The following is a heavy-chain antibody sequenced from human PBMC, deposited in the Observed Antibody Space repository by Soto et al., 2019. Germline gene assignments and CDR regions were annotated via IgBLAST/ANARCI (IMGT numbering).Heavy chain of an antibody. J-gene: IGHJ5*02. V-gene: IGHV4-59*08. CDR3: ATLVPAAMWFDP. CDR2: IYYSGST. CDR1: GGSISSYY. Sequence: PSETLSLTCTVSGGSISSYYWSWIRQPPGKGLEWIGYIYYSGSTNYNPSLKSRVTISVDTSKNQFSLKLSSVTAADTAVYYCATLVPAAMWFDPWGQGTLVTVSS. D-gene: IGHD2-2*01.